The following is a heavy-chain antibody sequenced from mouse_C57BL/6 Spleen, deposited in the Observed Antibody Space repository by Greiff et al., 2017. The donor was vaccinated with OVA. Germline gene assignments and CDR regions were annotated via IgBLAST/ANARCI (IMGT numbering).Heavy chain of an antibody. V-gene: IGHV1-64*01. CDR1: GYTFTSYW. J-gene: IGHJ2*01. Sequence: QVHVKQPGAELVKPGASVKLSCKASGYTFTSYWMHWVKQRPGQGLEWIGMIHPNSGSTNYNEKFKSKATLTVDKSSSTAYLQLSSLTSEDSAVYYCARRSTMVTTYYFDYWGQGTTLTVSS. CDR3: ARRSTMVTTYYFDY. CDR2: IHPNSGST. D-gene: IGHD2-2*01.